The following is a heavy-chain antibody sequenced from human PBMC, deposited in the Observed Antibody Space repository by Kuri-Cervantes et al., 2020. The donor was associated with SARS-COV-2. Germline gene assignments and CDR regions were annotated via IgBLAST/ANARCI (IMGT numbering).Heavy chain of an antibody. CDR1: GASIRSAGYS. D-gene: IGHD3-22*01. CDR2: IHHGGKT. V-gene: IGHV4-30-2*01. J-gene: IGHJ4*02. CDR3: ARGGYFGYYPFDF. Sequence: SLTLSCAVSGASIRSAGYSCTWIRQPPGKGLEWIGYIHHGGKTYSYNPSLKSRVTISLNTSRYQFPLKLNSLAAADTAVYYCARGGYFGYYPFDFWGQGILVTVSS.